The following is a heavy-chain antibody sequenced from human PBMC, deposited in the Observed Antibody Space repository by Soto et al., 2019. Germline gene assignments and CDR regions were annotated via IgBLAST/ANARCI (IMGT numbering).Heavy chain of an antibody. J-gene: IGHJ6*02. V-gene: IGHV4-30-4*01. Sequence: QVQLQESGPGLVKPSQTLSLTCTVSNDSITSGDFYWGWIRQPPGKGLEWIGYIYFSGTTYYNPSLQSRLTISVDTSKNEFSLRLSSVTAADTAVYYCARNRRSHYYYYVLDVWGHGTTVTVSS. CDR2: IYFSGTT. CDR1: NDSITSGDFY. CDR3: ARNRRSHYYYYVLDV.